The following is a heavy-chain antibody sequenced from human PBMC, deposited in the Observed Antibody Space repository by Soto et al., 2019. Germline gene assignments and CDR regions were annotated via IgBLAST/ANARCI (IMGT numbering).Heavy chain of an antibody. CDR3: ARGRENYYGSGSSYDGMDV. J-gene: IGHJ6*02. CDR2: IYYSGST. CDR1: GGSISSYY. Sequence: YETLFLTCTVSGGSISSYYWSWLRQPPGKGLEWIGYIYYSGSTNYNPSLKSRVTISVDTSKNQFSLKLSSVTAADTAVYYCARGRENYYGSGSSYDGMDVWGQGTTVTVYS. D-gene: IGHD3-10*01. V-gene: IGHV4-59*01.